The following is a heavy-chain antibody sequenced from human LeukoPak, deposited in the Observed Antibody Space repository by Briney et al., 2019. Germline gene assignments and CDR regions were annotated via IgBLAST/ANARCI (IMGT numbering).Heavy chain of an antibody. CDR2: IYYSGST. V-gene: IGHV4-39*07. CDR3: ARVPLFGWAPYYYYYYMDV. CDR1: GYSISSSSYY. D-gene: IGHD3-10*01. Sequence: SETLSLTCTVSGYSISSSSYYWGWIRQPPGKGLEWIGSIYYSGSTYYNPSLKSRVTISVDTSKNQFSLKLSSVTAADTAVYYCARVPLFGWAPYYYYYYMDVWGKGTTVTVSS. J-gene: IGHJ6*03.